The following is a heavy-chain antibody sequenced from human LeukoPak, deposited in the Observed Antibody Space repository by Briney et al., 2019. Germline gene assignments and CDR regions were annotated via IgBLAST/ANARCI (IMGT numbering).Heavy chain of an antibody. J-gene: IGHJ4*02. Sequence: PGGSLRLSCAASGFNFRDYYMSWIRQAPGKGLEYISYSSGSGSTIYYADSVEGRVTISRDNAKNSLSLQMDSLRAEDTAVYFCARYYYDGSGYYYFDYWGQGTLVTVSS. CDR2: SSGSGSTI. CDR1: GFNFRDYY. V-gene: IGHV3-11*01. D-gene: IGHD3-22*01. CDR3: ARYYYDGSGYYYFDY.